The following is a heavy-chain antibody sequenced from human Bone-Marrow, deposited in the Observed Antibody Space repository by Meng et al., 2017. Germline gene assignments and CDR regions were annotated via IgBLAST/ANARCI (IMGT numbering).Heavy chain of an antibody. CDR1: GYTFPDYG. Sequence: GLVVQSGARVMKPGASGKVTCNGSGYTFPDYGLHRVRRAPAQSLECMGRINPKSGDTHYAQRFQGRVTMTGDTSITTAYMVLSRLTSDDTAVYYCARDAGRAAGPRWGQGTLVTVSS. CDR3: ARDAGRAAGPR. CDR2: INPKSGDT. D-gene: IGHD6-13*01. J-gene: IGHJ4*02. V-gene: IGHV1-2*06.